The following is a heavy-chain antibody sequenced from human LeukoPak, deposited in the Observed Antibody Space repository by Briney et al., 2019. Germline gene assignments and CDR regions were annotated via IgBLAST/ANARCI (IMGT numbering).Heavy chain of an antibody. V-gene: IGHV3-7*03. D-gene: IGHD3-10*01. CDR3: ARLHSAVYYGDAFDI. CDR2: TKEDGSEK. Sequence: GGSLRLSCAASGFTFSSYAMSWVRQAPGKGLEWVAKTKEDGSEKYYVDSVKGRFTVSRDNVKNSLFLQMNSLRVEDTAAYYCARLHSAVYYGDAFDIWGQGTMVTVSS. J-gene: IGHJ3*02. CDR1: GFTFSSYA.